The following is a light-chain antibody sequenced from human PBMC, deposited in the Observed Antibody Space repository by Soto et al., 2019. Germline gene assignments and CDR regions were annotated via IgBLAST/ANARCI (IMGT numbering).Light chain of an antibody. CDR1: SSDVGGYNY. J-gene: IGLJ1*01. CDR3: MSHAGSDNPFV. V-gene: IGLV2-8*01. CDR2: DVN. Sequence: QSALTQPPSASGSPGQSVTISCTGTSSDVGGYNYVSWYQQHPGKAPKVMIYDVNNRPSGVPDRFSGSKSGNTASLTVSGLQAEDEADYYCMSHAGSDNPFVFGTGTKLTVL.